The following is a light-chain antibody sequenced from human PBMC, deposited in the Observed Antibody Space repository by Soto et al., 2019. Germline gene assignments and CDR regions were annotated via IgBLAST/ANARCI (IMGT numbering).Light chain of an antibody. J-gene: IGKJ4*01. CDR3: QQYSKWPLT. CDR1: QGVSSRY. Sequence: EIVLTQSPGTLSLSPGERATLSCRASQGVSSRYLAWYQQKPGQAPRLLIYGASTRATGIPDRFSGSGSGTEFTLTISSLQSEDFGVYYCQQYSKWPLTFGGGTKVDIK. CDR2: GAS. V-gene: IGKV3-20*01.